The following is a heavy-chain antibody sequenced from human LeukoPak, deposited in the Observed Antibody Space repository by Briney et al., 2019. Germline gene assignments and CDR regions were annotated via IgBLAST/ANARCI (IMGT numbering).Heavy chain of an antibody. CDR3: ARGAYSRSWFDP. CDR2: INPNSGGT. D-gene: IGHD4-11*01. V-gene: IGHV1-2*02. J-gene: IGHJ5*02. CDR1: GYTFTSYG. Sequence: GASVKVSCKASGYTFTSYGISWVRQAPGQGLEWMGWINPNSGGTNYAQKFQGRVTMTRDTSISTAYMELSRLRSDDTAVYYCARGAYSRSWFDPWGQGTLVTVSS.